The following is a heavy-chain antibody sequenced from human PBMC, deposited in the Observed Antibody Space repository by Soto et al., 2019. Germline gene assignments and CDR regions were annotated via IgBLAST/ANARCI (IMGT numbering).Heavy chain of an antibody. Sequence: QVQLVQSGAEVKKPGASVKVSCKTSGYTFTSYDIHWVRQATGQGPEWMGWMNPYSGNTVYAQKFQGRIIMTRNTSMSTAYMDLSSLRSEDTAVYYCARTRFGAVAGTWGQGTLVTVSS. CDR3: ARTRFGAVAGT. V-gene: IGHV1-8*01. D-gene: IGHD6-19*01. CDR1: GYTFTSYD. J-gene: IGHJ5*02. CDR2: MNPYSGNT.